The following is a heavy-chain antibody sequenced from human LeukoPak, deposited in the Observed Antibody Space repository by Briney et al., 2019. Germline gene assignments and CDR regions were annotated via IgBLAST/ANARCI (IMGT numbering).Heavy chain of an antibody. CDR2: ITPSGGST. J-gene: IGHJ4*02. V-gene: IGHV3-23*01. CDR1: GFTFSSYG. Sequence: GGSLRLSCAASGFTFSSYGMSWVRQAPGKGLEWVSGITPSGGSTYYADSLKGRFTISRDNAKNSLYLQMNSLRAEDTAVYYCARETKRFGELLGGWQYYFDYWGQGTLVTVSS. D-gene: IGHD3-10*01. CDR3: ARETKRFGELLGGWQYYFDY.